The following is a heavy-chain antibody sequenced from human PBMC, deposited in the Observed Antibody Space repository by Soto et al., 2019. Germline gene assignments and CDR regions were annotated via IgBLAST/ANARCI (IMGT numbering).Heavy chain of an antibody. CDR2: IIPIFGTT. CDR3: ARGTVTGSEYNYYYYGMDV. D-gene: IGHD1-1*01. J-gene: IGHJ6*02. V-gene: IGHV1-69*13. CDR1: GGTFNSYA. Sequence: SVKVSCKASGGTFNSYAINWVRQAPGQGLEWMGGIIPIFGTTNYAQKLQGRVKLTADESTRTAYMELSTLRSEDTAVYYCARGTVTGSEYNYYYYGMDVWGQGTTVTVSS.